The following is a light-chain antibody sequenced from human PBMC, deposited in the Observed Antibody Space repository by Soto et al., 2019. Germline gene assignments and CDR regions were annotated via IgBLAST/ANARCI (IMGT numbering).Light chain of an antibody. V-gene: IGKV3-15*01. CDR3: QHYNAFPWP. CDR2: GAS. J-gene: IGKJ1*01. CDR1: QSVSSN. Sequence: EIVMTQSPATLSVSPGERATLSCRASQSVSSNLAWYQQKPGQAPRLLIYGASTRATGIPARFSGSGSGTEFTLTIGGLQPDDFATYYCQHYNAFPWPFGQGTKVEIK.